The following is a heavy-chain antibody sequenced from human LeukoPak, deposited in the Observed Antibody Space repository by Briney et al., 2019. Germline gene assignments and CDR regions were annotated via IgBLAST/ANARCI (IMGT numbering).Heavy chain of an antibody. CDR1: GGSISSGDYY. CDR2: IYYSGST. CDR3: ARVPVGFSYGRYYFDY. Sequence: SETLSLTCTVSGGSISSGDYYWSWIPQPPGKGLEWIGYIYYSGSTYYNPSLKSRVTISVDTSKNQFSLKLSSVTAADTAVYYCARVPVGFSYGRYYFDYWGQGTLVTVSS. V-gene: IGHV4-30-4*01. J-gene: IGHJ4*02. D-gene: IGHD5-18*01.